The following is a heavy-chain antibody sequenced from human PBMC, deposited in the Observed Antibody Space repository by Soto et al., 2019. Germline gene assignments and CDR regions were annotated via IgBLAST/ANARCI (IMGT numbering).Heavy chain of an antibody. CDR2: INPNSGGT. V-gene: IGHV1-2*04. CDR3: ARGPAVDIVLVPAAIQH. Sequence: GASVKVSCKASGYTFTGYYMHWVRQAPGQGLEWMGWINPNSGGTNYAQKFQGWVTMTRDTSISTAYMELSRLRSDDTAVYYCARGPAVDIVLVPAAIQHWGQGTLVTVSS. CDR1: GYTFTGYY. D-gene: IGHD2-2*01. J-gene: IGHJ1*01.